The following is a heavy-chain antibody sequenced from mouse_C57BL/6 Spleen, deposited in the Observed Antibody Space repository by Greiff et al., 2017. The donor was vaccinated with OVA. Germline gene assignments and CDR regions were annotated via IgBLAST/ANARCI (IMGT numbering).Heavy chain of an antibody. J-gene: IGHJ2*01. Sequence: VKLMESGPGLVAPSQSLSITCTVSGFSLTSYAISWVRQPPGKGLEWLGVIWTGGGTHYNSALKSRLGISKDNSKSPVFLKMNSLQTDDTARYYCDRNYYGSSYDYFDYWGQGTTLTVSS. CDR1: GFSLTSYA. V-gene: IGHV2-9-1*01. CDR2: IWTGGGT. D-gene: IGHD1-1*01. CDR3: DRNYYGSSYDYFDY.